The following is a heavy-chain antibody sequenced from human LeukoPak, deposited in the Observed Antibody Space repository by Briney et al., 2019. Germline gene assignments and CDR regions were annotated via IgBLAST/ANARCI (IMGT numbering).Heavy chain of an antibody. CDR1: GYTFTGYY. Sequence: ASVKVSCKASGYTFTGYYMHWVRQAPGQGLEWMGWINPNSGGTNYAQKFQGWVTMTRDTSISTAYMELSRLRSDDTAVYYCARTTTTIFGVAYYYYYMDVWGKGTTVTVSS. CDR3: ARTTTTIFGVAYYYYYMDV. CDR2: INPNSGGT. D-gene: IGHD3-3*01. V-gene: IGHV1-2*04. J-gene: IGHJ6*03.